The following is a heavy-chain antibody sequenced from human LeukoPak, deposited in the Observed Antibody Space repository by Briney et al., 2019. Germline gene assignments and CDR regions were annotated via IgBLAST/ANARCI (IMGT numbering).Heavy chain of an antibody. V-gene: IGHV4-34*01. Sequence: SETLSLTCAVSGWSFNDYYWNWIRQPPGKGLEWIGEINARGDTNYNPSLKSRVTISVDMSKKQLSLRLTSTAASDPGIYYCARGQVPAARGYNWFDPWGQGTLVTVSS. CDR3: ARGQVPAARGYNWFDP. CDR2: INARGDT. CDR1: GWSFNDYY. J-gene: IGHJ5*02. D-gene: IGHD2-2*01.